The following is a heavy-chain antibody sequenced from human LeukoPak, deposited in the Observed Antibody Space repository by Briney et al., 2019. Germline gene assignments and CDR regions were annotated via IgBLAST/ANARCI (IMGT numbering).Heavy chain of an antibody. V-gene: IGHV1-18*01. Sequence: ASVKVSCKASGYTFIIYGISWVRQAPGQGLEWMGWISPYNGNTYYAQQFQGRVTLTTDTATTIAYMELRSLRSDDAAVYYCVRGGYYDSGSSRPIDFYYYYYGMDVWGQGTTVTVSS. J-gene: IGHJ6*02. CDR1: GYTFIIYG. CDR2: ISPYNGNT. CDR3: VRGGYYDSGSSRPIDFYYYYYGMDV. D-gene: IGHD3-10*01.